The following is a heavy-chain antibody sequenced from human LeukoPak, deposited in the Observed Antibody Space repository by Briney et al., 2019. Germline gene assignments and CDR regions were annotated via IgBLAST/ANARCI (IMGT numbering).Heavy chain of an antibody. J-gene: IGHJ4*02. CDR2: IGFDGNKK. V-gene: IGHV3-30*02. CDR3: AKDLSYSFEIPAY. CDR1: GFSFGGFG. Sequence: GGSLRLSCAASGFSFGGFGMHWVRQAPGQGLEWVAFIGFDGNKKYIRDSVKGRFTISRDNSGNTLFLQMNSLRAEDTGMYYCAKDLSYSFEIPAYRGQGTLVTVSS. D-gene: IGHD4-11*01.